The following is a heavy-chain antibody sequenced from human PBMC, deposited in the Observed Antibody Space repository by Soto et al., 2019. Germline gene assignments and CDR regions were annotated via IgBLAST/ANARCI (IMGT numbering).Heavy chain of an antibody. CDR2: ISAYNGNT. D-gene: IGHD3-3*01. CDR3: ARPYDLHYYYGMDV. J-gene: IGHJ6*02. V-gene: IGHV1-18*01. Sequence: GASVKVSCKACGYTFTSYGISWVRQAPGQGLEWMGWISAYNGNTNYAQKLQGRVTMTTDTSTSTAYMELRSLRSDDTAVYYCARPYDLHYYYGMDVWGQGTTVTVSS. CDR1: GYTFTSYG.